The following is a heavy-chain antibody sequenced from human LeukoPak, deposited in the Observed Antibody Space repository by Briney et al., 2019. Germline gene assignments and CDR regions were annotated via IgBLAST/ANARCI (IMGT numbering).Heavy chain of an antibody. J-gene: IGHJ3*02. CDR1: GGSISSYY. D-gene: IGHD3-10*01. CDR2: IYYSGST. CDR3: ARDRGVRGVILFAFDI. Sequence: SETLSLTCTVSGGSISSYYWSWIRQPPGKGLEWIGYIYYSGSTNYNPSLKSRVTMSVDTSKNQFSLKLSSVTAADTAVYYCARDRGVRGVILFAFDIWGQGTMVTVSS. V-gene: IGHV4-59*12.